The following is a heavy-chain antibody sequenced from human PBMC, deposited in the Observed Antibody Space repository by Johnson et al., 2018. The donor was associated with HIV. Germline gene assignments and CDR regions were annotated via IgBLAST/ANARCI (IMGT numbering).Heavy chain of an antibody. CDR1: GFTFSSYA. J-gene: IGHJ3*01. CDR2: ISYDGSNK. D-gene: IGHD2-15*01. Sequence: QMQLVESGGGVVQPGRSLRLSCAASGFTFSSYAMHWVRQAPGKGLEWVAVISYDGSNKYYADSVKGRFTISRDNTKNTLYLQMNSLRAEDTAVYYCAKIMSKWSVDDDAFDVWGQGTMVTVSS. CDR3: AKIMSKWSVDDDAFDV. V-gene: IGHV3-30-3*02.